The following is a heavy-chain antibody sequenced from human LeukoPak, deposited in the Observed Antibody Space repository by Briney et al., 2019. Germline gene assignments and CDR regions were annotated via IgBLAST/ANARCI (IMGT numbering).Heavy chain of an antibody. J-gene: IGHJ5*02. V-gene: IGHV4-61*02. CDR2: TYTSGST. CDR1: GDSISSGIHY. D-gene: IGHD3-22*01. CDR3: ARGGDSSGYEGRFDP. Sequence: SQTLSLTCNVSGDSISSGIHYWSWIRQPAGKGLEWIGRTYTSGSTNYNPSLKSRVTISLDTSKNQFSLKLTSVTAADTAVYYCARGGDSSGYEGRFDPWGQGTLVTVSS.